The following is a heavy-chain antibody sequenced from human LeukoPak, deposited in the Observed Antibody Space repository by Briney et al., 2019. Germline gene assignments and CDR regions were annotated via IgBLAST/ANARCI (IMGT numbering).Heavy chain of an antibody. J-gene: IGHJ4*02. CDR2: ISTTSRTI. V-gene: IGHV3-48*01. Sequence: GGSLRLSCAASGFTFSDYSMSWVRQAPGKGLGWISYISTTSRTIYYADSVKGRFTISRDNAKNSLYLQMSSLRAEDTAVYYCARGASHYYDSSGYYSPGGDYWGQGTLVTVSS. D-gene: IGHD3-22*01. CDR3: ARGASHYYDSSGYYSPGGDY. CDR1: GFTFSDYS.